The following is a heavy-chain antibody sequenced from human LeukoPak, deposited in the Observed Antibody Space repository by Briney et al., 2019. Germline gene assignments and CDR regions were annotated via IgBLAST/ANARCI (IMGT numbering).Heavy chain of an antibody. Sequence: IWNSVILCYAHSVKGGFTISRDNAKNSLYLQMNSLRAEDTALYYCAKDLFLTGSLGLFDYWGQGTLVTVSS. CDR2: IWNSVIL. V-gene: IGHV3-9*01. J-gene: IGHJ4*02. D-gene: IGHD2-8*02. CDR3: AKDLFLTGSLGLFDY.